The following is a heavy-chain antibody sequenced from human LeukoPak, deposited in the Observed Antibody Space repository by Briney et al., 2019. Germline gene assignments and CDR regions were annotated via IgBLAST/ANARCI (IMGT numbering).Heavy chain of an antibody. CDR3: IGNGYYSLEY. CDR1: GGSISSSYW. CDR2: IYHSGST. V-gene: IGHV4-4*02. J-gene: IGHJ4*02. Sequence: KTSETLSLTCAVSGGSISSSYWWTWVRQPPGKGLEWIGEIYHSGSTNYNPSLKSRLIISVDKSKNQFSLKLSSVTAADTAVYYCIGNGYYSLEYWGRGTLVTVSS. D-gene: IGHD3-3*01.